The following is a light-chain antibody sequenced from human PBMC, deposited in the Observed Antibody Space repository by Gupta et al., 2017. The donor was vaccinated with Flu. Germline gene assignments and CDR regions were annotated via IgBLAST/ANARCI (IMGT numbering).Light chain of an antibody. CDR2: EAS. Sequence: DHLMPPPPSSLSASVGDRVTITCRASQSIRNELAWYQQTSGKAPKLLIYEASNLQSGVPSRFSGGGSGTEFTLTISNLQPEDFATYYCQQHNLFPLTFGRGTTVEI. CDR1: QSIRNE. CDR3: QQHNLFPLT. V-gene: IGKV1-17*02. J-gene: IGKJ4*01.